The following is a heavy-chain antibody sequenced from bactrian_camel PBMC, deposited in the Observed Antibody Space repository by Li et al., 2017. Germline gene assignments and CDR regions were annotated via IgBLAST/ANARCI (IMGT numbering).Heavy chain of an antibody. V-gene: IGHV3S31*01. CDR2: IDSDSITT. Sequence: VQLVESGGGLVQPEGSLRLSCAASGYTIRRYAVAWFRQAPGEQREGVAAIDSDSITTVYADSVKGRFTISKDNAKDTLYLQLNSLKIEDTAMYYCAKDPTGTSWNQGYWGQGTQVTVS. CDR1: GYTIRRYA. CDR3: AKDPTGTSWNQGY. J-gene: IGHJ6*01. D-gene: IGHD6*01.